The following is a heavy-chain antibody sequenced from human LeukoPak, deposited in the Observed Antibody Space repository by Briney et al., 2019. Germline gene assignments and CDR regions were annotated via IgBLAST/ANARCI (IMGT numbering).Heavy chain of an antibody. D-gene: IGHD3-22*01. J-gene: IGHJ4*02. V-gene: IGHV4-31*03. CDR2: IYYSGST. CDR3: AMDDSSGSEMGY. CDR1: GGSISSGGYY. Sequence: PSQTLSLTCTVSGGSISSGGYYWSWIRQHPGKGLEWIGYIYYSGSTYYNPSLKSRVTISVDTSKNQFSLKLSSVTAADTAVYYCAMDDSSGSEMGYWGQGTLVTVSS.